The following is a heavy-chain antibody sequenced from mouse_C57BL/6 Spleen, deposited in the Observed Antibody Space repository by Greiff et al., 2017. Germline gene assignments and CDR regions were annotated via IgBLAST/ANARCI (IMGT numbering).Heavy chain of an antibody. D-gene: IGHD2-3*01. Sequence: VQLQQSGPELVKPGASVKIPCKASGYTFTDYNMDWVKQSHGKSLEWIGDINPNNGGTIYNQKFKGKATLTVDKSSSTAYLELRSLTSEDTAVYYCARWGDGYHYAMDYWGQGTSVTVSS. J-gene: IGHJ4*01. CDR3: ARWGDGYHYAMDY. CDR2: INPNNGGT. V-gene: IGHV1-18*01. CDR1: GYTFTDYN.